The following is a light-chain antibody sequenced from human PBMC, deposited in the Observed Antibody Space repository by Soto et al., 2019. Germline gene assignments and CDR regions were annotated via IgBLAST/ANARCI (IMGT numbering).Light chain of an antibody. J-gene: IGKJ1*01. V-gene: IGKV1-39*01. CDR2: AAS. CDR1: QSTSSY. Sequence: DIQMTQSPSSLSASVGHRVTITSRASQSTSSYLNRYQHKPGKAPKLLIYAASSLQSGVSSRFSGSGSGTDFTLTISSLQPEDFATYYCQQSYSTSWTFGQGTKVEIK. CDR3: QQSYSTSWT.